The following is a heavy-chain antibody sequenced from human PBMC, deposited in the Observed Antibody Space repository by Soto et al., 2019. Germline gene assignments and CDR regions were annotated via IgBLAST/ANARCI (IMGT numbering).Heavy chain of an antibody. CDR2: IWYDGSNK. J-gene: IGHJ4*02. V-gene: IGHV3-33*01. CDR3: ARDQIPSSEFDY. Sequence: GGSLRLSCAASGFTFSSYGMHWVRQAPGKGLEWVAVIWYDGSNKYYADSVKGRFTISRDNSKNTLYLQMNSLRAEDTAVYYCARDQIPSSEFDYWGQGTLVTVSS. CDR1: GFTFSSYG. D-gene: IGHD2-2*01.